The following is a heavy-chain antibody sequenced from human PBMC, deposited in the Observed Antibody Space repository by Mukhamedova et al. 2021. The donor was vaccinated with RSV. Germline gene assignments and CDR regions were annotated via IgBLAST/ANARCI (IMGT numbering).Heavy chain of an antibody. CDR3: ARDYYHTSFYYYYGMDV. J-gene: IGHJ6*02. Sequence: GWINVRNGNTKYSQDLHGRVTISRDTSAYTVYMELSSLRSEDTAIYYCARDYYHTSFYYYYGMDVWGQGTTVTVSS. V-gene: IGHV1-3*01. D-gene: IGHD3-22*01. CDR2: INVRNGNT.